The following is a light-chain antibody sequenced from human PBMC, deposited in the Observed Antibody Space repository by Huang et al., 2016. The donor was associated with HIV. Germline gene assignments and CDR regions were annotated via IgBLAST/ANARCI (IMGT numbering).Light chain of an antibody. Sequence: EIVLTQSPGTLSLSPGERATLSCRASQSVSSSSLARYQQKPGQPPRLLIYGASSRATGIPDSVSGSGSGTDFTLTISILEPEDYAVYYCQQYGSSPLFTFGPGTKVDIK. J-gene: IGKJ3*01. CDR3: QQYGSSPLFT. CDR1: QSVSSSS. CDR2: GAS. V-gene: IGKV3-20*01.